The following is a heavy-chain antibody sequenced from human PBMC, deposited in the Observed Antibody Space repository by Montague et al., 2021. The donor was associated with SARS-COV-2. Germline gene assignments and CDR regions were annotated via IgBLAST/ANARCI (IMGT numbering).Heavy chain of an antibody. V-gene: IGHV4-4*02. Sequence: SETLSLTCAVSGASISSSHWWSWIRQPPGKGLEWMGEIYHTGSTNYNPSLKSRVTISVDKSKNQFSLKLASVTAADTAVYFCARAPIVLYGKNAFGIWGQGTMVTVSS. CDR3: ARAPIVLYGKNAFGI. CDR1: GASISSSHW. D-gene: IGHD2-15*01. J-gene: IGHJ3*02. CDR2: IYHTGST.